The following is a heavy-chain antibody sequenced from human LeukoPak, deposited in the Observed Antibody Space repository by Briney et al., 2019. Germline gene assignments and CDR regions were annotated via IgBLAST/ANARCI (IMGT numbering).Heavy chain of an antibody. CDR3: ARGRRDDSSGYYRFFDY. CDR1: GGSISSGGYY. V-gene: IGHV4-31*03. Sequence: PSETLSLTCTVSGGSISSGGYYWSWIRQHPGKGLEWIGYIYYSGSTYYNPSLKSRVTMSVDTSKNQLSLKLSSVTDADTAVYYCARGRRDDSSGYYRFFDYWGQGTLVTVSS. CDR2: IYYSGST. D-gene: IGHD3-22*01. J-gene: IGHJ4*02.